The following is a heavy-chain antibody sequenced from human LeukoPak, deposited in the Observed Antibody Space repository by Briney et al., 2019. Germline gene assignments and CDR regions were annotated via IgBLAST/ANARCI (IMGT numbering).Heavy chain of an antibody. CDR3: ARDHDWAFHY. Sequence: GGSLRLSCAASGFTFGDYVMSWVRQAPGEGLEWIAYVNHNAEIIYYADSVKGRFTISRDNAKNSLSLQMNSLRDEDTAVYYCARDHDWAFHYWGQGTRVTVSS. J-gene: IGHJ4*02. D-gene: IGHD3-9*01. V-gene: IGHV3-48*02. CDR1: GFTFGDYV. CDR2: VNHNAEII.